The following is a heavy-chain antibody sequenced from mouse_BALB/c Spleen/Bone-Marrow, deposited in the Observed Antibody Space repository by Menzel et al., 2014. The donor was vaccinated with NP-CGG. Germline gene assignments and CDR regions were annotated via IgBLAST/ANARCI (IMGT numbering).Heavy chain of an antibody. J-gene: IGHJ1*01. CDR1: GFTFTDYY. Sequence: EVQGVESGGGLVQPGGSLRLSCAASGFTFTDYYISWVRQPPGKALEWLGFIRNKVKGYTTDYSASVKGRFTISRDNSQSISYLQMNTLRAEDSATYYCARDEDVGIYWYFDVWGAGTTVIVSS. CDR3: ARDEDVGIYWYFDV. CDR2: IRNKVKGYTT. V-gene: IGHV7-3*02.